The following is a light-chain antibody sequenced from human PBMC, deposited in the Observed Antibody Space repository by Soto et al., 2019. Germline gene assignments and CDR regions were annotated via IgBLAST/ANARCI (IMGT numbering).Light chain of an antibody. CDR2: GAS. V-gene: IGKV1-33*01. CDR3: QQYDDLPIT. J-gene: IGKJ5*01. CDR1: QDIRKD. Sequence: IQMTQSPSSLSASVGDRVTITCRASQDIRKDLAWYQQKPGKAPQILIYGASTLQTGVPPRFSGRGSGTEFTFTISSLQPDDTGTYYCQQYDDLPITFGQGTRLEIK.